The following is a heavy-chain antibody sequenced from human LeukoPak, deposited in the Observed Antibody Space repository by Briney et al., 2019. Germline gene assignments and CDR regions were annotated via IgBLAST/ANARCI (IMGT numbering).Heavy chain of an antibody. CDR1: GFTISNYA. D-gene: IGHD3/OR15-3a*01. Sequence: GGSLRLSCAASGFTISNYAIHWVRQAPGTGLEWVAIISNDGSHDSYADSVKGRFTASRDNSKNTLSLQMTSLRAEDTAVYYCARDNNWTPDYWGQGTLVTVSS. CDR3: ARDNNWTPDY. CDR2: ISNDGSHD. J-gene: IGHJ4*02. V-gene: IGHV3-30*04.